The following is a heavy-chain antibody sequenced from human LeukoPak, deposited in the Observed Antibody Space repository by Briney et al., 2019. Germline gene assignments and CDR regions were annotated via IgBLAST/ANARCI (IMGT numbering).Heavy chain of an antibody. Sequence: GGSLRLCCAASGFSFSNYAMDWVRQAPGKGLEWVAVISKDGSMKYYSDSVKGRFTVSRDNSIHTLYLEMNSLKTEDTAVYYCAGESFDFWSQGTMVTVSS. CDR1: GFSFSNYA. CDR3: AGESFDF. CDR2: ISKDGSMK. J-gene: IGHJ3*01. V-gene: IGHV3-30*04.